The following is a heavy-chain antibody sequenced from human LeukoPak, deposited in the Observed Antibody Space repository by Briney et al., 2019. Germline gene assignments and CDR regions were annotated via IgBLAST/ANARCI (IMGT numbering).Heavy chain of an antibody. V-gene: IGHV3-7*01. CDR1: GFNFSNYW. CDR2: VKQDGTEK. Sequence: GSLRLSCAASGFNFSNYWMNWVRQAPGKGLEWVANVKQDGTEKYYVASVKGRFSISRDNAKNSLYLQMNSLRTEDTAVYYCATRYFDLWGRGTLVTVSS. CDR3: ATRYFDL. J-gene: IGHJ2*01.